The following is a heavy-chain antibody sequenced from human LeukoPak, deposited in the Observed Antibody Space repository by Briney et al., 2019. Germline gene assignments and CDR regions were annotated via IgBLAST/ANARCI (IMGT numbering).Heavy chain of an antibody. CDR1: GFTFSNSW. J-gene: IGHJ5*02. Sequence: GGSLRLSCVASGFTFSNSWMHWVRQAPGKGLVWVARINSDGSSTSYADSVKGRFTIPRDNAKNTLYLQMNSLRADDTAEYYCTRAYQQHLINWFDPWGQGTLVTVPS. CDR3: TRAYQQHLINWFDP. V-gene: IGHV3-74*01. CDR2: INSDGSST. D-gene: IGHD2-2*01.